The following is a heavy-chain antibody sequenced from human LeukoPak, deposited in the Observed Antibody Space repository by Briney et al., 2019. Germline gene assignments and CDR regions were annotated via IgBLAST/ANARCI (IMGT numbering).Heavy chain of an antibody. CDR2: IYSSGST. D-gene: IGHD6-19*01. CDR3: ARARTDPNSSGWYHHFDY. J-gene: IGHJ4*02. V-gene: IGHV4-61*02. Sequence: SETLSLTCTVSGGSISSGSNYWSWIRQPAGKGLEWIGRIYSSGSTNYNPSLKSRVTISVDTSKNQFSLKLSSVTAADTAVYYCARARTDPNSSGWYHHFDYWGQGTLVTVSS. CDR1: GGSISSGSNY.